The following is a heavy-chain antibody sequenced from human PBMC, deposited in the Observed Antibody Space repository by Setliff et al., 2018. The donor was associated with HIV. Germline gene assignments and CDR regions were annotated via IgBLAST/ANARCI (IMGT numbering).Heavy chain of an antibody. CDR1: GFTFNTYA. V-gene: IGHV3-23*01. Sequence: GGSLRLSCAASGFTFNTYAMNWVRQAPGKGLEWVSGISAGGGNTYYGDSVKGRLTISRDNSKNTLYLQMNSLRAEDTAVYYCAKGLYYYDSSGYPYWGQGTLVTVSS. D-gene: IGHD3-22*01. CDR2: ISAGGGNT. CDR3: AKGLYYYDSSGYPY. J-gene: IGHJ4*02.